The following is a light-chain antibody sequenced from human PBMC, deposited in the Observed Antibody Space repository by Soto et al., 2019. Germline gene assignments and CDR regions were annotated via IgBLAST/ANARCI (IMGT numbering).Light chain of an antibody. Sequence: QSALTQPHSASGTPGQRVTISCSGSSSNIGTSSVHWFQQLPGTAPKLLISTTNQRPSGVPERFSGSKSGTSASLAISGLQSEDEADYYCAAWDDSRNGHVFGPVTKVTVL. V-gene: IGLV1-44*01. J-gene: IGLJ1*01. CDR1: SSNIGTSS. CDR3: AAWDDSRNGHV. CDR2: TTN.